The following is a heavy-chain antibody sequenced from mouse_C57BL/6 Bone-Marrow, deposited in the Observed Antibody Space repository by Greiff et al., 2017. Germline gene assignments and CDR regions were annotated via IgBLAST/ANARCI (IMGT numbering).Heavy chain of an antibody. CDR1: GFSLTSYA. CDR2: IWTGGGT. V-gene: IGHV2-9-1*01. D-gene: IGHD2-4*01. CDR3: ARRLRLDY. J-gene: IGHJ2*01. Sequence: VKLVESGPGLVAPSQSLSITCTVSGFSLTSYAISWVCQPPGKGLEWLGVIWTGGGTNYNSALKSRLSISKVNSKSQVILKMNRLQTADTARYXCARRLRLDYWGQGTTLTVSS.